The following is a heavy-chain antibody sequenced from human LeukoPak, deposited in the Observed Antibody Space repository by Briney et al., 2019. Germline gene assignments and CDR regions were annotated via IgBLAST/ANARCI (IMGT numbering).Heavy chain of an antibody. CDR2: IYEDGGTT. Sequence: GGSLRLSCVGSGFTFRSHAMSWVRRAPEKGLEFVSGIYEDGGTTYYADSVKGRFSISRDNSRNTLYLQMKSLRPEDTAIYYCAREGYYDSGSPPTFYFDSWGQGTLVTVSS. D-gene: IGHD3-10*01. CDR3: AREGYYDSGSPPTFYFDS. V-gene: IGHV3-23*01. J-gene: IGHJ4*02. CDR1: GFTFRSHA.